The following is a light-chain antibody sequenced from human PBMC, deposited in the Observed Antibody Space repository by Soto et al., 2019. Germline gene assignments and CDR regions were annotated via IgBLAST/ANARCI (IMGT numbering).Light chain of an antibody. CDR1: QGVRGN. CDR3: PQYNDWPPT. V-gene: IGKV3-15*01. J-gene: IGKJ1*01. Sequence: DIEMTQSPVTLSVSPGERATLSCRASQGVRGNLAWYQQKPGQAPRLLIYVTSTRAAGVPARFSGSASGTEFTLTISSLQSEDFAVYYCPQYNDWPPTFGQGTKVDIK. CDR2: VTS.